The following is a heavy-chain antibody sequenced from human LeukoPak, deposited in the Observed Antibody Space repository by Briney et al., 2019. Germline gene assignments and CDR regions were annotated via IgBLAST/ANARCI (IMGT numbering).Heavy chain of an antibody. Sequence: SETLSLTCTVSGGSISSYYWSWIRQPAGKGLEWIGRIYTSGSTNYNPSLKSRVTMSVDTSKNQFSLKLSSVTAADTAIYFCARGYYDSRGDSNPFDIWGQGTMVTVSS. D-gene: IGHD3-22*01. V-gene: IGHV4-4*07. J-gene: IGHJ3*02. CDR3: ARGYYDSRGDSNPFDI. CDR1: GGSISSYY. CDR2: IYTSGST.